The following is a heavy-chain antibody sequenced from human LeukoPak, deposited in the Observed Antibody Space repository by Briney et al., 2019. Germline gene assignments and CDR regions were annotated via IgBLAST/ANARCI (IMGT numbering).Heavy chain of an antibody. CDR3: ARDGGSFGYFDY. CDR2: ISAYNGNT. CDR1: GYTFTSYG. V-gene: IGHV1-18*01. Sequence: ASVKVSCKVSGYTFTSYGISWVPQAPGQGLEWMGWISAYNGNTNYAQKLQGRGTMTTDTSTSTAYMELRSLRSDDTAVYYCARDGGSFGYFDYWGQGTLVTVSS. D-gene: IGHD1-26*01. J-gene: IGHJ4*02.